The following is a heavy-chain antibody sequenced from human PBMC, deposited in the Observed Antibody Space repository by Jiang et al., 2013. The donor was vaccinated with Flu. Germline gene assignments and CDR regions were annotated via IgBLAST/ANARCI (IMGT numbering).Heavy chain of an antibody. V-gene: IGHV5-51*01. D-gene: IGHD1-1*01. J-gene: IGHJ3*02. Sequence: QLVESGAEVKKPGESLKISCQGSGYSFGNYWIGWVRQMPGKGLDYMGIVYPGDSDTRYSPSFQGQVTVSADKSISTAYLQWSSLKASDTAMYFCAKMGNGNAFDIWGQGTMVTVSS. CDR2: VYPGDSDT. CDR3: AKMGNGNAFDI. CDR1: GYSFGNYW.